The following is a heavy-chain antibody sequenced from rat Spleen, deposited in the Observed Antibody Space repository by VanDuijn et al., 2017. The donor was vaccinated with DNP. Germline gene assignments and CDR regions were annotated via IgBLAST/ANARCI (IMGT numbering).Heavy chain of an antibody. CDR3: ARGGGAMDA. D-gene: IGHD4-3*01. CDR1: GFSLASFG. CDR2: IRSGGST. Sequence: QVQLKESGPGLVQPSQTLSLTCTVSGFSLASFGVSWVRQPPGKGLEWMGRIRSGGSTDYNSALKSRLSISRDTSKSQVFLKLNSLQTEDTAIYFCARGGGAMDAWGQGTSVTVSS. V-gene: IGHV2-1*01. J-gene: IGHJ4*01.